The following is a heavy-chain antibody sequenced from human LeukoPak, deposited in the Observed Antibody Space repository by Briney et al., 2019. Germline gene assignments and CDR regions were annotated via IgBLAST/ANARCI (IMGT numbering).Heavy chain of an antibody. D-gene: IGHD3-10*01. CDR1: GGSFSGYY. CDR2: INHSGST. CDR3: ARDREDGIYYGSGSYPY. V-gene: IGHV4-34*01. J-gene: IGHJ4*02. Sequence: SETLSLTCAVYGGSFSGYYWSWIRQPPGKGLEWIGEINHSGSTNYNPSLKSRVTISVDTSKNQFSLKLSSVTAADTAVYYCARDREDGIYYGSGSYPYWGQGTLVTVSS.